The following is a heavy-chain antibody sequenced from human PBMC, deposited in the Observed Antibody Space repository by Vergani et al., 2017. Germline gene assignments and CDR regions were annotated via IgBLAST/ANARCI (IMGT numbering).Heavy chain of an antibody. Sequence: QVQLQESGPGLVKPSETLSLTCPVSGGSISSYYWSWIRQPPKKGLEWIGCIYYSGSTNYNPSLNSRVTISVDTSKNPFSLKLSSVTASYTAVYYFVIDSIGTYSYFDYWCQGTLVTVSS. CDR2: IYYSGST. J-gene: IGHJ4*02. CDR3: VIDSIGTYSYFDY. D-gene: IGHD1-26*01. CDR1: GGSISSYY. V-gene: IGHV4-59*01.